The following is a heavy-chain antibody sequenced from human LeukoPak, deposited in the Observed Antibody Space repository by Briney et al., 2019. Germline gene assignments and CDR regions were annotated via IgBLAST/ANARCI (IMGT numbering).Heavy chain of an antibody. CDR1: GFTFNYIP. CDR3: AKGVFGSGSYREYFEQ. CDR2: SSASGDSS. V-gene: IGHV3-23*01. D-gene: IGHD3-10*01. Sequence: AGSLSFSCTASGFTFNYIPMSRLRPAQGQERMGLSASSASGDSSSYEDSVKGRITISRDNSKNTLDLQMNSLRVEDTAVYYCAKGVFGSGSYREYFEQWGQGTLVTVSS. J-gene: IGHJ1*01.